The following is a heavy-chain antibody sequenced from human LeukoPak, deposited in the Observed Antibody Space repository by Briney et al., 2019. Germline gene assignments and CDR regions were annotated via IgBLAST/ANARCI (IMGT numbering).Heavy chain of an antibody. CDR3: ARSLWFGEFPWDAFDI. CDR1: GGSISSNLYY. Sequence: SETLSLTCTVSGGSISSNLYYWGWIRQPPGKGLEWIGSIYYSGSTYYNPSLKSRVTISVDTSKNQFSLKLSSVTAADTAVYYCARSLWFGEFPWDAFDIWGQGTMVTVSS. D-gene: IGHD3-10*01. J-gene: IGHJ3*02. V-gene: IGHV4-39*07. CDR2: IYYSGST.